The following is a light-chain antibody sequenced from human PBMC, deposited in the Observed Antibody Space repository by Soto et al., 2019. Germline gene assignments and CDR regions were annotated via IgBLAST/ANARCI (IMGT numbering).Light chain of an antibody. V-gene: IGKV1-5*01. CDR1: QSISNW. Sequence: DVQMTQSPYTLSASVVDRVTITCRASQSISNWLAWYQQKPGKAPKLLISDASSLQSGVPSRFSGSGSGTEFTLTISSLQPDDFPTYYCQQYNSYSTFGQGTKLEIK. CDR2: DAS. J-gene: IGKJ2*01. CDR3: QQYNSYST.